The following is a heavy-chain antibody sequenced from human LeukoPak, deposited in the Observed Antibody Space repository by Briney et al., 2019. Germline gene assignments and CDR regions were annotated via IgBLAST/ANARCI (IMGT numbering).Heavy chain of an antibody. J-gene: IGHJ3*02. V-gene: IGHV3-23*01. CDR2: ISGSGGSA. D-gene: IGHD7-27*01. CDR1: GFTFSSYA. CDR3: ARTRNWAFDAFDI. Sequence: GASLQISCAASGFTFSSYAMTWVRQAPVKGLEWVSSISGSGGSAYYADSVKGRFTISRDYSRNTLYLQMNSLRVEDSAIYYCARTRNWAFDAFDIWGQGTMVTVSS.